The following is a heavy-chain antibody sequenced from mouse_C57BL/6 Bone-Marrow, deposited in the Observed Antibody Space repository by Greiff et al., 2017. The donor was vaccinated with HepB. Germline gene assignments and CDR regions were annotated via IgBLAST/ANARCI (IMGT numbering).Heavy chain of an antibody. Sequence: QVQLQQSGAELVRPGSSVKLSCKASGYTFTSYWMDWVKQRPGQGLEWIGNIYPSDSETHYNQKFKDKATLTVDKSSSTAYMQLSSLTSEDSAVYYCARWELGSPYFDYWGQGTTLTVSS. CDR2: IYPSDSET. D-gene: IGHD4-1*01. V-gene: IGHV1-61*01. CDR1: GYTFTSYW. J-gene: IGHJ2*01. CDR3: ARWELGSPYFDY.